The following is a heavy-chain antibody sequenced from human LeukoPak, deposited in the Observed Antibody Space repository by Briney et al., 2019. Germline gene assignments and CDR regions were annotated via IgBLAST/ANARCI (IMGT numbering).Heavy chain of an antibody. CDR3: ARDAYYYDSSGSKALDAFDI. CDR2: INAGNGNT. J-gene: IGHJ3*02. V-gene: IGHV1-3*01. Sequence: GPSVKVSCKASGYTFTSYAMHWVRQAPGQRLEWMGWINAGNGNTKYSQKFQGRVTITRDTSASTAYMELSSLRSEDTAVYYCARDAYYYDSSGSKALDAFDIWGQGTMVTVSS. D-gene: IGHD3-22*01. CDR1: GYTFTSYA.